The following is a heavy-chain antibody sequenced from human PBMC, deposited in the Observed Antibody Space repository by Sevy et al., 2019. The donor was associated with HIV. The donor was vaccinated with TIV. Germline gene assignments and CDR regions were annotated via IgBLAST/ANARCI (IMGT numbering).Heavy chain of an antibody. J-gene: IGHJ3*02. CDR2: IHHRGDS. D-gene: IGHD3-22*01. Sequence: SETLSLTCTVSGDSIRSSVHFWAWIRQPPGKGLQCLGSIHHRGDSYYNPSLRSRVTISVDTSKNQVSLNLNSMTAADTAVYFCARHCLHYFDNTGYGEAFDIWGQGSLVTVSS. CDR1: GDSIRSSVHF. V-gene: IGHV4-39*01. CDR3: ARHCLHYFDNTGYGEAFDI.